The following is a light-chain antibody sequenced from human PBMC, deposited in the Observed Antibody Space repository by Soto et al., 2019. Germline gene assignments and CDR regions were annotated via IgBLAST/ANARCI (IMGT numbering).Light chain of an antibody. CDR3: QQSYSTPWT. CDR1: QSISSY. CDR2: AAS. J-gene: IGKJ1*01. V-gene: IGKV1-39*01. Sequence: DIQMTQSASTLSASLGDRVTITCGASQSISSYLNWYQQKPGKAPKLLIYAASSLQSGVPSRFSGSGSGTDFNLTISSLQPEDFATYYCQQSYSTPWTFGQGTKVDIK.